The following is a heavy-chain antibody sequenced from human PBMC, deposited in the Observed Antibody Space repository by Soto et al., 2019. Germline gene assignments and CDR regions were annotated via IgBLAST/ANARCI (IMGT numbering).Heavy chain of an antibody. CDR2: IIPIFGTA. Sequence: GASVKVSCKASGGTFSSHAISWVRQAPGQGLEWMGGIIPIFGTANYAQKFQGRVTITADESTSTAYMELSSLRSEDTAVYYCARVRYEYSSSWYGAYGMDVWGQGTTVTVSS. J-gene: IGHJ6*02. CDR3: ARVRYEYSSSWYGAYGMDV. CDR1: GGTFSSHA. V-gene: IGHV1-69*13. D-gene: IGHD6-13*01.